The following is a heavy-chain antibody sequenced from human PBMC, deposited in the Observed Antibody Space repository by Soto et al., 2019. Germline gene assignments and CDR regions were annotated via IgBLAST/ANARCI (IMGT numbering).Heavy chain of an antibody. J-gene: IGHJ5*02. CDR2: IIPIFGTA. V-gene: IGHV1-69*13. D-gene: IGHD5-18*01. Sequence: GASVKVSCKASGGTFSSYAISWVRQAPGQGLEWMGGIIPIFGTANYAQKFQGRVTITADESTSTAYMELSSLRSEDTAVYYCARDVTAAMVIPWFDPWGQGTLVTVSS. CDR1: GGTFSSYA. CDR3: ARDVTAAMVIPWFDP.